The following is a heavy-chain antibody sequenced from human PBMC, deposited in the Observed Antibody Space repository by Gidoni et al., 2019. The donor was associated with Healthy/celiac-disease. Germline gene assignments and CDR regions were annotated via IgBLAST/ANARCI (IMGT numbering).Heavy chain of an antibody. CDR2: SSGSGGST. D-gene: IGHD2-2*01. V-gene: IGHV3-23*01. CDR3: AKAPPERVVPAANYYYYYMDV. Sequence: EVQLLESGGGLVQPGGSLRLSCAASGFTFSSYAMRWVRQAPGKGLEWVSASSGSGGSTYYADSVKGRFTISRDNSKNTLYLQMNSLRAEDTAVYYCAKAPPERVVPAANYYYYYMDVWGKGTTVTVSS. J-gene: IGHJ6*03. CDR1: GFTFSSYA.